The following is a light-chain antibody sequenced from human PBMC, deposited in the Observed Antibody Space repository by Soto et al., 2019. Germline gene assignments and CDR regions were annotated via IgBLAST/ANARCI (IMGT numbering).Light chain of an antibody. V-gene: IGKV1-12*01. CDR1: QGVSDW. J-gene: IGKJ5*01. CDR3: QQSYGTPIT. CDR2: GSS. Sequence: DIQMTQSPSSVSASLGDSVTITCRASQGVSDWVAWYQQKPGEAPKLLIYGSSSLLSEVPSRFSGSGSGTDFTLTITSLQPEDFATYYCQQSYGTPITFGQGTRLEIK.